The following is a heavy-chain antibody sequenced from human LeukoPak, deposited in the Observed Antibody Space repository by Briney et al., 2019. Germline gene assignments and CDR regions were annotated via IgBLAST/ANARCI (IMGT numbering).Heavy chain of an antibody. Sequence: GGSLRLSCEASGLTFRNVWMNWVAEAASKELGWFCSINCDGSDTSNADFVKGLFTIARDNGKNTLYLQMTNLRGEDTVVYCCGRGGGSIKSVDFWGQGTLVTVSS. D-gene: IGHD3-16*01. CDR3: GRGGGSIKSVDF. V-gene: IGHV3-74*01. CDR2: INCDGSDT. J-gene: IGHJ4*02. CDR1: GLTFRNVW.